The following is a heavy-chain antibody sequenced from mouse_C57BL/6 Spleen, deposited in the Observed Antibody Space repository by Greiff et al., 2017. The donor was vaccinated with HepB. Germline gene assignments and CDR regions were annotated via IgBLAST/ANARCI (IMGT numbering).Heavy chain of an antibody. CDR1: GFTFSSYT. D-gene: IGHD1-1*01. J-gene: IGHJ4*01. Sequence: EVKLVESGGGLVKPGGSLKLSCAASGFTFSSYTMSWVRQTPEKRLEWVATISGGGGNTYYPDSVKGRFTISRDNAKSTLYLQMSSLRSEDTALYYCARRYYGSGAMDYWGQGTSVTVSS. V-gene: IGHV5-9*01. CDR2: ISGGGGNT. CDR3: ARRYYGSGAMDY.